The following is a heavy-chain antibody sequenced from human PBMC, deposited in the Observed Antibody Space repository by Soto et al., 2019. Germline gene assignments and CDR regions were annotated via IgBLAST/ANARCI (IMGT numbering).Heavy chain of an antibody. CDR1: GFTFSSYA. J-gene: IGHJ5*02. D-gene: IGHD1-26*01. CDR2: ISGSGGST. CDR3: AKDKGWELFKDGWFDP. Sequence: GGSLRLSCAASGFTFSSYAMSWVRQAPGKGLEWVSAISGSGGSTYYADSVKGRFTISRDNSKNTLYLQMNSLRAEDTAVYYCAKDKGWELFKDGWFDPWGQGXLVTVYS. V-gene: IGHV3-23*01.